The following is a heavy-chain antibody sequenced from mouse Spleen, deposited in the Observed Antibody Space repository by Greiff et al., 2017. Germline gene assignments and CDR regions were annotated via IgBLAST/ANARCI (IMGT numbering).Heavy chain of an antibody. V-gene: IGHV1-18*01. D-gene: IGHD1-1*01. J-gene: IGHJ4*01. CDR3: ARGGFTTGDAMDY. Sequence: EVQLQQSGPELVKPGASVKIPCKASGYTFTDYNMDWVKQSHGKSLEWIGDINPNNGGTIYNQKFKGKATLTVDKSSSTAYMELRSLTSEDTAVYYCARGGFTTGDAMDYWGQGTSVTVSS. CDR2: INPNNGGT. CDR1: GYTFTDYN.